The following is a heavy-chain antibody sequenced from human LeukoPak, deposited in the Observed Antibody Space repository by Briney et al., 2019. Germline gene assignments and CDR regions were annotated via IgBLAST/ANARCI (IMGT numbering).Heavy chain of an antibody. Sequence: GASVKVSCKASGGTFSSYAISWVRQAPEQGPEWMGGIIPIFGTANYAQKFQGRVTITTDESTSTAYMELSSLRSEDTAVYYCARDCLEDSSGFDYWGQGTLVTVSS. J-gene: IGHJ4*02. D-gene: IGHD3-22*01. CDR1: GGTFSSYA. V-gene: IGHV1-69*05. CDR2: IIPIFGTA. CDR3: ARDCLEDSSGFDY.